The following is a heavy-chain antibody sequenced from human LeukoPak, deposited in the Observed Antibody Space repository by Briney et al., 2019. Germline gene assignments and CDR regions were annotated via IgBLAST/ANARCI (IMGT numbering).Heavy chain of an antibody. D-gene: IGHD3-22*01. J-gene: IGHJ5*02. CDR3: ASRRYYYDSSGYYNWFDP. CDR2: INPSGGST. CDR1: GYTFTRYY. Sequence: ASVKVSCKASGYTFTRYYMHWVRQAPGQGLEWMGIINPSGGSTRYAQKFQGRVTMTRDTSTSTVYMELSSLRSEDTAVYYCASRRYYYDSSGYYNWFDPWGQGTLVTVSS. V-gene: IGHV1-46*01.